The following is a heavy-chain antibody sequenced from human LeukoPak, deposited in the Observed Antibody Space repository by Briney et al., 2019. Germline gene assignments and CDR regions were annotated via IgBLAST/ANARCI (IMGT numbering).Heavy chain of an antibody. CDR3: ARGSGYYYDFWSGYSTGMDYYYYYMDV. CDR2: INHSGST. CDR1: GGSISSSNW. J-gene: IGHJ6*03. Sequence: SETLSLTCAVSGGSISSSNWWSWIRQPPGKGLEWIGEINHSGSTNYNPSLKSRVTISVDTSKNQFSLKLSSVTAADTAVYYCARGSGYYYDFWSGYSTGMDYYYYYMDVWGKGTTVTVSS. D-gene: IGHD3-3*01. V-gene: IGHV4-4*02.